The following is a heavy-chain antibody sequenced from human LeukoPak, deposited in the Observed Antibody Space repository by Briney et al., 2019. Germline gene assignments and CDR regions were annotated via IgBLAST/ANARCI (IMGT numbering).Heavy chain of an antibody. J-gene: IGHJ4*02. V-gene: IGHV4-4*09. CDR3: VQTTGWPGFDY. Sequence: SETLPLICTASGVSISRSYWSWVRQPPGRGLEWIANIYNGVPTYYNPSLRSRVTLSVDTSKNRFSLTLRSVTATATALYYCVQTTGWPGFDYWGQGILVTVSS. CDR1: GVSISRSY. CDR2: IYNGVPT. D-gene: IGHD6-19*01.